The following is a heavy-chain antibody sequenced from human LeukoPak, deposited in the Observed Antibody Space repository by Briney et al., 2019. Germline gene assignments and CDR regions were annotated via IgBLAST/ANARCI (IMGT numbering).Heavy chain of an antibody. CDR2: LSGSSSTI. CDR3: KRGGSGDQHL. Sequence: GGSLRLSGAASGLTFSSYSMNWVRQAPGKGLEWVSYLSGSSSTIYYADSVKGRFTISRDNAKNSLYLQMSSLRDEDTAVYYCKRGGSGDQHLWGRGTLVTVSS. J-gene: IGHJ2*01. V-gene: IGHV3-48*02. D-gene: IGHD7-27*01. CDR1: GLTFSSYS.